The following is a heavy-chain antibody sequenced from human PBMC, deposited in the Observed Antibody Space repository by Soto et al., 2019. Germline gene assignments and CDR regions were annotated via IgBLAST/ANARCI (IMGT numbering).Heavy chain of an antibody. D-gene: IGHD5-18*01. CDR1: GFTFRNYW. V-gene: IGHV3-7*01. Sequence: EVQLVESGGGLVQPGGSLRLSCVASGFTFRNYWMSWLRQAPGKGLEWVANTNQDGRERYSVDSVKGRFTISRDNAKNSMHLQMNSLRAEGTAVYYCARDGSGYSTDWGQGTLVTVSS. J-gene: IGHJ4*02. CDR2: TNQDGRER. CDR3: ARDGSGYSTD.